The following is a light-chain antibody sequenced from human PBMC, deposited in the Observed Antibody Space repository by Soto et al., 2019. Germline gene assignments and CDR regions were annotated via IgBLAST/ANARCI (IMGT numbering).Light chain of an antibody. CDR3: SSYAGSNMMKV. Sequence: QSVLTQPPSASGSPGQSVTISCTGTKSDVGNYNYVSWYQQHPGKAPKVMIYEVSKRPSGVPDRFSGSKSGNTASLTVSGLQAEDEADYYCSSYAGSNMMKVFGTGTKVTVL. CDR2: EVS. CDR1: KSDVGNYNY. V-gene: IGLV2-8*01. J-gene: IGLJ1*01.